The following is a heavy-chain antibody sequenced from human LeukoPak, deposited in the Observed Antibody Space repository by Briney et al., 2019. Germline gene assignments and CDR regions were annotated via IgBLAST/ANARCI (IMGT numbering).Heavy chain of an antibody. CDR3: ARGKRLGIQYYMDV. V-gene: IGHV1-69*13. CDR2: IIPIFDTT. D-gene: IGHD3-16*01. Sequence: SVKVSCKASGGTFSDYAISWVRQAPGQGPEWMGGIIPIFDTTNYAQKFQGRVAITADESTTTAYMELSSLRSEDTAVYYCARGKRLGIQYYMDVWGEGTTVTVS. J-gene: IGHJ6*03. CDR1: GGTFSDYA.